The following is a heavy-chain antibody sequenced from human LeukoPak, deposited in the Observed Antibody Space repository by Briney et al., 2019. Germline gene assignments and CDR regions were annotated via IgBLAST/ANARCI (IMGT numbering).Heavy chain of an antibody. CDR2: AYYSGHT. CDR1: GGSISDNY. D-gene: IGHD6-13*01. V-gene: IGHV4-59*08. J-gene: IGHJ4*02. CDR3: ARHIAAGTPGFDY. Sequence: SETLSLTCTVSGGSISDNYWSWIRQPPGKGLEWIGYAYYSGHTNYNPSLKSRVTMSVDTSKNQFSLRLRSVTAADTAVYYCARHIAAGTPGFDYWGQGTLGTVSS.